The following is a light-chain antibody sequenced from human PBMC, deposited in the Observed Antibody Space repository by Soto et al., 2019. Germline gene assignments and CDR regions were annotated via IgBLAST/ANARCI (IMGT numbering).Light chain of an antibody. CDR3: CSYAGSSFYV. CDR1: SSDVGGYNY. V-gene: IGLV2-11*01. CDR2: DVS. Sequence: QSVLTQPRSVSGSPGQPVTISCTGTSSDVGGYNYVSWYQQHPGKAPKLMIYDVSKRPSGVPDRFSGSKSGNTASLTISGLQAEDEADYYCCSYAGSSFYVFGTGTKVTVL. J-gene: IGLJ1*01.